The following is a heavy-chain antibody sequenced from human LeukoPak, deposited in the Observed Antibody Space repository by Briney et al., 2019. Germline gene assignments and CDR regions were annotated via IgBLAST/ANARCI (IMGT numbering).Heavy chain of an antibody. CDR2: IYYSGST. CDR1: GGSISSSSYY. CDR3: ARHGSGSYFIRGVVDY. Sequence: SETLSPTCTVSGGSISSSSYYWGWIRQPPGKGLEWIGSIYYSGSTYYNPSLKSRVTISVDTSKNQFSLKLSSVTAADTAVYYCARHGSGSYFIRGVVDYWGQGTLVTVSS. V-gene: IGHV4-39*01. D-gene: IGHD1-26*01. J-gene: IGHJ4*02.